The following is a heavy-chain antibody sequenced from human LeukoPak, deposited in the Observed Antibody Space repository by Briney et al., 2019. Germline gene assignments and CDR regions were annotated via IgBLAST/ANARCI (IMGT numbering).Heavy chain of an antibody. V-gene: IGHV3-21*01. Sequence: GGSLRLSCAASGFTFSSYSMNWVRQAPGKGLEWVSSISSCSSYIYYADSVKGRFTISRDNAKNSLYLQMNSLRAEDTAVYYCARGGWYGFGAFDIWGQGTMVTVSS. CDR2: ISSCSSYI. D-gene: IGHD6-19*01. CDR3: ARGGWYGFGAFDI. J-gene: IGHJ3*02. CDR1: GFTFSSYS.